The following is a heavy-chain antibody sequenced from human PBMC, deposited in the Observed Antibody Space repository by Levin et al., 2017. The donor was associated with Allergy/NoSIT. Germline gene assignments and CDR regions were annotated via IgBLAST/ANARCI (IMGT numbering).Heavy chain of an antibody. V-gene: IGHV7-4-1*02. CDR1: GYTFTSYA. Sequence: GESLKISCKASGYTFTSYAMNWVRQAPGQGLEWMGWINTNTGNPTYAQGFTGRFVFSLDTSVSTAYLQISSLKAEDTAVYYCARDLQVATMGIPYYYYYYGMDVWGQGTTVTVSS. D-gene: IGHD5-12*01. CDR2: INTNTGNP. J-gene: IGHJ6*02. CDR3: ARDLQVATMGIPYYYYYYGMDV.